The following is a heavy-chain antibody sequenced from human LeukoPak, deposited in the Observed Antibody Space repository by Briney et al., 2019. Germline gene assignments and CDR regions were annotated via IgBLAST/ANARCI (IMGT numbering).Heavy chain of an antibody. J-gene: IGHJ4*02. CDR2: IYHSGST. V-gene: IGHV4-38-2*02. D-gene: IGHD2-2*02. CDR1: GGSISSYY. Sequence: SETLSLTCTVSGGSISSYYWSWIRQPPGKGLEWTGSIYHSGSTYYNPSLKSRVTISVDTSKNQFSLKLSSVTAADTAVYYCARAISCPKSSTSCYIEGVDYWGQGTLVTVSS. CDR3: ARAISCPKSSTSCYIEGVDY.